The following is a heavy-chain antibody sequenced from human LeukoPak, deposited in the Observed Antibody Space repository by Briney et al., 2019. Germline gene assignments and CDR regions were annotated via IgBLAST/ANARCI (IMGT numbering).Heavy chain of an antibody. CDR1: GDSISSYY. Sequence: SETLSLTCTVSGDSISSYYWSWIRQPPGKGLEWIGYIYYSGSTNYNPSLKSRVTISVDTSKNQFSLKLSSVTAADTAVYYCARDRHSSPLGYWGQGTLVTVSS. V-gene: IGHV4-59*01. CDR2: IYYSGST. D-gene: IGHD6-13*01. CDR3: ARDRHSSPLGY. J-gene: IGHJ4*02.